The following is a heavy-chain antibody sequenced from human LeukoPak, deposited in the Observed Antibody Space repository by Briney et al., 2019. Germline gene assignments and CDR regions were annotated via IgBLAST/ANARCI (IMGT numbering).Heavy chain of an antibody. Sequence: PGGSLTLSCAASGFTFSDYYMSWIRQAPGKGLEGVSYISNSGSTIYYADSVKGRFTISTDNAKNSLYLQMNSLRAEDTAVYYCARDQCGGDCYPRGAFDIWGQGTMVTVSS. J-gene: IGHJ3*02. D-gene: IGHD2-21*02. CDR2: ISNSGSTI. CDR1: GFTFSDYY. CDR3: ARDQCGGDCYPRGAFDI. V-gene: IGHV3-11*01.